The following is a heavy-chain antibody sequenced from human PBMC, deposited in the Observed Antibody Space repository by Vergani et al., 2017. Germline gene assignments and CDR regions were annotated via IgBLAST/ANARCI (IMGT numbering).Heavy chain of an antibody. CDR3: ARHGNNDSSGYYYGFDY. CDR1: GGSISSGDYY. D-gene: IGHD3-22*01. J-gene: IGHJ4*02. V-gene: IGHV4-30-4*01. CDR2: IYYSGST. Sequence: QVQLQESGPGLVKPSQTLSLTCTVSGGSISSGDYYWSWIRQPPGKGLEWIGYIYYSGSTYYNPSLKSRVTISVDTSKYQFSLKLSSVTAADTAVYYCARHGNNDSSGYYYGFDYWGQGTLVTVSS.